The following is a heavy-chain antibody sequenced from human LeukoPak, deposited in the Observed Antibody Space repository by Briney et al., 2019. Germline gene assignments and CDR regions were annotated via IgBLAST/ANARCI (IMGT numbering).Heavy chain of an antibody. CDR3: ARRIAGRLVNDAFDI. Sequence: ASVKVSCKASGYTFTSYVMHWVRQAPGQRLEWMGWINAGNGNTKYSQEFQGRVTITRDTSASTAYMELSSLRSEDMAVYYCARRIAGRLVNDAFDIWGQGTMVTVSS. D-gene: IGHD6-6*01. CDR1: GYTFTSYV. J-gene: IGHJ3*02. V-gene: IGHV1-3*03. CDR2: INAGNGNT.